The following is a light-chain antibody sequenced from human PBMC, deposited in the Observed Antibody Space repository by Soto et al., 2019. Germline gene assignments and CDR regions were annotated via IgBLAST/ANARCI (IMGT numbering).Light chain of an antibody. CDR3: SPVTRTLTNG. V-gene: IGLV2-14*03. J-gene: IGLJ1*01. Sequence: QSVLTKAASGFGSPGGSITCSCTGTSSDVGGYNSVSWYQHHPGKAPKLMLYDVGDRPSGVSYRYSNSVSCNTASLTISGLHAAVDYAYFCSPVTRTLTNGFCSETKV. CDR2: DVG. CDR1: SSDVGGYNS.